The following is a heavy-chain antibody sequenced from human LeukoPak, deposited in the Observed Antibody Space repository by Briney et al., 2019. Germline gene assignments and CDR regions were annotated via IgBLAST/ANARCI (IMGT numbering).Heavy chain of an antibody. CDR3: ARSTTVTTIEPGY. CDR2: ISSSSSYI. Sequence: KTGGSLRLSCAASGFSFTFYSMNWVRQAPGKGLEWVSSISSSSSYIYYADSVKGRFTISRDNAKNSLYLQMNSLRAEDTAVYYCARSTTVTTIEPGYWGQGTLVTVSS. J-gene: IGHJ4*02. CDR1: GFSFTFYS. V-gene: IGHV3-21*01. D-gene: IGHD4-11*01.